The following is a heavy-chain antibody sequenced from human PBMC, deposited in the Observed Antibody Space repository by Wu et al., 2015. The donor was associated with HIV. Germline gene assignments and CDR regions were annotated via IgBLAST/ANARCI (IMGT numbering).Heavy chain of an antibody. Sequence: QAQLVQSGAEVKKPGASVKVSCKASGYRFTDYHLNWIRQAPGQGFEWMGRFNPANGGTNFAQKFQGRVSMTRNTSISTAYLELTRLTSDDTATYYCVNSGWGNDYHYDHWGQGTLVIVSS. D-gene: IGHD3-10*01. V-gene: IGHV1-2*02. J-gene: IGHJ4*02. CDR2: FNPANGGT. CDR3: VNSGWGNDYHYDH. CDR1: GYRFTDYH.